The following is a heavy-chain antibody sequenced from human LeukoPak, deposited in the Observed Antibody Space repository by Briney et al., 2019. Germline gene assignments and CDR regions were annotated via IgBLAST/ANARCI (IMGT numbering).Heavy chain of an antibody. CDR3: AHSGLGIANFDY. CDR1: GFSRSTGGVG. CDR2: SYWNDDK. J-gene: IGHJ4*02. V-gene: IGHV2-5*01. D-gene: IGHD2-21*01. Sequence: ESGPALVKPTQTLTLTCSFSGFSRSTGGVGGGWVRQPPGKSMEWLTLSYWNDDKRYSPSLKTRLTITKDTSKNQVDLTMTNMDPVNTATYYCAHSGLGIANFDYWGEGTLVTVFS.